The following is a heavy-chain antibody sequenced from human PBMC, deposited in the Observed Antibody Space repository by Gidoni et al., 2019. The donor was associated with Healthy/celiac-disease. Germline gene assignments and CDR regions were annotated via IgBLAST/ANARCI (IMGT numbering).Heavy chain of an antibody. Sequence: QVQLVQSGAEVKKPESSVKVSCKASGGTFSSYTISWVRQAPGQGLEWMGRIIPILGIANYAQKFQGRVTITADKSTSTAYMELSSLRSEDTAVYYCARDGDSNTIFGVVMRYGMDVWGQGTTVTVSS. J-gene: IGHJ6*02. D-gene: IGHD3-3*01. CDR3: ARDGDSNTIFGVVMRYGMDV. CDR2: IIPILGIA. V-gene: IGHV1-69*08. CDR1: GGTFSSYT.